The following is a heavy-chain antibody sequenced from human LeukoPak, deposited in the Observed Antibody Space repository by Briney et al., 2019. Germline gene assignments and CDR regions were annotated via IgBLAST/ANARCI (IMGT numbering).Heavy chain of an antibody. CDR1: GGSFSSGGYY. Sequence: SETLSLTRTVSGGSFSSGGYYWSWIRQHPEKGLEWIGYIYYSGSTKYNPSLKGRVTISVDTSKNQFSLKLSSVTAADTAVYYCASLFGSGLYYYYGMDVWGQGTTVTVSS. D-gene: IGHD3-10*01. J-gene: IGHJ6*02. CDR2: IYYSGST. V-gene: IGHV4-31*03. CDR3: ASLFGSGLYYYYGMDV.